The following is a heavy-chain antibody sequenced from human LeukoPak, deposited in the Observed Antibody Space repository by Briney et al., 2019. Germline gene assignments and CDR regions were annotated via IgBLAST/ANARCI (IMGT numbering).Heavy chain of an antibody. CDR3: ARGGGQQLNYYYYGMDV. Sequence: SVKVSFKSSGYTFTSYGISWVRQAPGQGLEWMGCISAYNGNTNYAQKLQGRVTMTTDTSTSTAYMGLRSLRSDDTAVYYCARGGGQQLNYYYYGMDVWGQGTTVTVSS. J-gene: IGHJ6*02. V-gene: IGHV1-18*01. CDR2: ISAYNGNT. CDR1: GYTFTSYG. D-gene: IGHD6-13*01.